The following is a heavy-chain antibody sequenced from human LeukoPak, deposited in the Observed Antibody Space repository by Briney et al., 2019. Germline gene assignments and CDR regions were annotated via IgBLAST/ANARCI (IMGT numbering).Heavy chain of an antibody. D-gene: IGHD4-11*01. CDR1: GYTFTSYY. CDR2: INPSGGST. CDR3: ARGPLAVYATVRVYYFDY. J-gene: IGHJ4*02. V-gene: IGHV1-46*01. Sequence: ASVKVSCKASGYTFTSYYMHWVRQAPGQGLEWMGIINPSGGSTSYAQKFQGRVTMTRDMSTSTVYMELSSLRSEDTAVYYCARGPLAVYATVRVYYFDYWGQGTLVTVSS.